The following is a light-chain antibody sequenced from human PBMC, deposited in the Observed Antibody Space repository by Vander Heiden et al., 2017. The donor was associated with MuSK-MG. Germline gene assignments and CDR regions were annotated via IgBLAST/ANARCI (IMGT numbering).Light chain of an antibody. V-gene: IGKV3-11*02. Sequence: TVLTQPPPTLSLSPGERAALSCRASQSVSTYLGSYQHRPGQAPRLLISDASKRAAAIPATFSGSGSARDFTLTIISLVPEDFAVYCCRQRRRYPYTFGQGTKVEIK. CDR2: DAS. J-gene: IGKJ2*01. CDR3: RQRRRYPYT. CDR1: QSVSTY.